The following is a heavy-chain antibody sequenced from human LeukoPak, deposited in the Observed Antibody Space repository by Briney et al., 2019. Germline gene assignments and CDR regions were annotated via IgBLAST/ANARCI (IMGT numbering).Heavy chain of an antibody. CDR3: AREAVYDSSGPNYYYDMDV. V-gene: IGHV1-2*02. D-gene: IGHD3-22*01. J-gene: IGHJ6*02. Sequence: ASVKVSCKASGYTFTGYYMHWVRQAPGQGLEWMGWINPNSGGTNYAQKFQGRVTMTRDTSISTAYMELSRLRSDDTAVYYCAREAVYDSSGPNYYYDMDVWGQGTTVTVSS. CDR2: INPNSGGT. CDR1: GYTFTGYY.